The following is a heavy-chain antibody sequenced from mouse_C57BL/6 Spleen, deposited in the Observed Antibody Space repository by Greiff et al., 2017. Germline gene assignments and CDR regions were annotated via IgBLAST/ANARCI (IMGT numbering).Heavy chain of an antibody. D-gene: IGHD1-1*01. CDR2: IYPGSGST. Sequence: QVQLKQPGAELVKPGASVKMSCKASGYTFTSYWITWVKQRPGQGLEWIGDIYPGSGSTNYNEKFKSKATLTVDTSSSTAYMQLSRLTSEDSAVYYCASLLITTPGAMDYWGQGTSVTVSS. CDR1: GYTFTSYW. J-gene: IGHJ4*01. CDR3: ASLLITTPGAMDY. V-gene: IGHV1-55*01.